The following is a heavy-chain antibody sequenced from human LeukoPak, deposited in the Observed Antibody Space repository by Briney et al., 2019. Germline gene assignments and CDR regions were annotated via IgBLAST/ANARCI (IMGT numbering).Heavy chain of an antibody. CDR1: GFSFSDFY. CDR3: AREIVVGETGSYFDY. V-gene: IGHV3-11*01. D-gene: IGHD3-22*01. Sequence: AGGSLRLSCAASGFSFSDFYMTWIRQAPGKGLEWVLYITSSNTSTPLYYADSVKGRFTISRDNAKNSLYLQMNSLRAEDTAVYYCAREIVVGETGSYFDYWGQGILVTVSS. J-gene: IGHJ4*02. CDR2: ITSSNTSTPL.